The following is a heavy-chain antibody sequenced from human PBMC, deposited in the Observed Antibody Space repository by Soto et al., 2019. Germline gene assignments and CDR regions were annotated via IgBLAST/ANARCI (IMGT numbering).Heavy chain of an antibody. CDR2: IRSKAYGGTT. Sequence: SLRLSCTASGFTFGDYAMSWFRQAPGKGLEWVGFIRSKAYGGTTEYAASVKGRFTISRDDSKSIAYLQMNSLKTEDTAVYYCTRDLGIVVVPAASPFYCYYGMDVWGKGTTVTASS. J-gene: IGHJ6*04. CDR1: GFTFGDYA. CDR3: TRDLGIVVVPAASPFYCYYGMDV. D-gene: IGHD2-2*01. V-gene: IGHV3-49*03.